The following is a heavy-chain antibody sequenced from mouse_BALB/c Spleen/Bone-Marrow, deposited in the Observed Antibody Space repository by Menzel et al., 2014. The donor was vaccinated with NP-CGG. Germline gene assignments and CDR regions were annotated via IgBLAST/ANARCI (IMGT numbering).Heavy chain of an antibody. D-gene: IGHD1-1*01. V-gene: IGHV5-9-3*01. CDR3: ARHITTVVADY. Sequence: EVNVVESGGGLVKPGGSLKLSCAASGFTFSSYAMSWVRQTPEKRLEWVATISSGGSYTYYPDSVKGRFTISRDNAENTLYLQMSSLRSEDTAMYYCARHITTVVADYWGQGTTLTVSS. J-gene: IGHJ2*01. CDR1: GFTFSSYA. CDR2: ISSGGSYT.